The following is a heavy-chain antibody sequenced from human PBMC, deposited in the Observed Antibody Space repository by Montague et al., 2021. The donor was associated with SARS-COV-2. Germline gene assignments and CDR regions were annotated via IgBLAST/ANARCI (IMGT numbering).Heavy chain of an antibody. D-gene: IGHD1-1*01. CDR1: GGSINGYY. V-gene: IGHV4-59*12. CDR3: ARDGLERQWWMLGWFDP. J-gene: IGHJ5*02. Sequence: SETLSLTCTVSGGSINGYYWTWVRQPPGKGLQWIAHIYYNGRTSYIPSLKSRLSMSVDTSKNQFSLKLRSVTAADTAVYFCARDGLERQWWMLGWFDPWGQGTLVTVSS. CDR2: IYYNGRT.